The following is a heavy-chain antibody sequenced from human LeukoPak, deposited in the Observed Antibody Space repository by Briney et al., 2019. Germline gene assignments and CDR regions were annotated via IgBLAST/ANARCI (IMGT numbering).Heavy chain of an antibody. CDR3: ARGYDILTGYYSGTFDI. Sequence: SGTLSLTCAVSGSSISSSNWWSWVRQPPGKGLEWIGEIYHSGSTNYNPSLKSRVTISVDKSKNQFSLKLSSVTAADTAVYYCARGYDILTGYYSGTFDIWGQGTMVTVSS. J-gene: IGHJ3*02. CDR2: IYHSGST. D-gene: IGHD3-9*01. V-gene: IGHV4-4*02. CDR1: GSSISSSNW.